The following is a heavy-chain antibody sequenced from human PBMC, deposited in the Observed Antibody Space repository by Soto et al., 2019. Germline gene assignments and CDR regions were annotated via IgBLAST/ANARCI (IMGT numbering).Heavy chain of an antibody. D-gene: IGHD4-17*01. V-gene: IGHV3-23*01. Sequence: GESLKISCAASGFTFSSYAMSWVRQAPGKGLEWVSAISGSGGSTYYADSVKGRFTISRDNSKNTLYLQMNSLRAEDTAVYYCAKNRDQSTVTMYRYFQHWGQGTLVTVSS. J-gene: IGHJ1*01. CDR1: GFTFSSYA. CDR2: ISGSGGST. CDR3: AKNRDQSTVTMYRYFQH.